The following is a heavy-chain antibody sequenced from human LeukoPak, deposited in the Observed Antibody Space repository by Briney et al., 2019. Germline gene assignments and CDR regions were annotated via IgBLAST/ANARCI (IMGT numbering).Heavy chain of an antibody. CDR3: ARDPKVGATTGY. CDR1: GYSISSGYY. D-gene: IGHD1-26*01. J-gene: IGHJ4*02. V-gene: IGHV4-38-2*02. CDR2: IYHSGST. Sequence: AETLSLTCADSGYSISSGYYWGWIRQPPGKGLEWIGSIYHSGSTYYNPSLKSRVTISVDTSKNQFSLKLSSVTAADTAVYYCARDPKVGATTGYWGQGTLITVSS.